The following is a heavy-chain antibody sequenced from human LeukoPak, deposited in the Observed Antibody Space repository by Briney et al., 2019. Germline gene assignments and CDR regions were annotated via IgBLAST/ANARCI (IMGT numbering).Heavy chain of an antibody. V-gene: IGHV1-2*02. Sequence: ASVKGSCKASGYTFTGYYMHWVRQAPGQGLEWMGWINPNSGGTNYAQKFQGRVTMTRDTSISTAYMELSRLRSDDTAVYYCATSPGGFGDAFDIWGQGTMVTVSS. D-gene: IGHD3-10*01. J-gene: IGHJ3*02. CDR1: GYTFTGYY. CDR2: INPNSGGT. CDR3: ATSPGGFGDAFDI.